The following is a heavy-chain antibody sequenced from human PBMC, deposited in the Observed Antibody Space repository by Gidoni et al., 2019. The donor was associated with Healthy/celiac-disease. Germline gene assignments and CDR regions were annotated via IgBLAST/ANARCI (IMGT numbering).Heavy chain of an antibody. V-gene: IGHV4-59*01. Sequence: QVQLQETGPGLVKPSETLSLTFAVSGGSISSYYWSWIRQPPGKGLEWIGYIYYSGNSKYNPYLKSRVTMSVDTSKNQFSLKLSSVTAADTAVYYCVSHGGASGSSLSPVDYWGQGTLVTVSS. CDR3: VSHGGASGSSLSPVDY. D-gene: IGHD3-10*01. CDR1: GGSISSYY. CDR2: IYYSGNS. J-gene: IGHJ4*02.